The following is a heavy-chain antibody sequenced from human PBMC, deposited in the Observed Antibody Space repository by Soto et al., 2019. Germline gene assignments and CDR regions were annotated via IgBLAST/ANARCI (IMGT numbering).Heavy chain of an antibody. Sequence: ASVKVSCKASGYTFITYGVTWVRQAPGQGLEWMGWITPYNGKTHYAQKFQDRVTMTTDTAATTAYMELRSLTSDDSAMYFCARDTSHYFDHWGQGILVTVSS. V-gene: IGHV1-18*01. CDR3: ARDTSHYFDH. CDR1: GYTFITYG. CDR2: ITPYNGKT. D-gene: IGHD2-2*01. J-gene: IGHJ4*02.